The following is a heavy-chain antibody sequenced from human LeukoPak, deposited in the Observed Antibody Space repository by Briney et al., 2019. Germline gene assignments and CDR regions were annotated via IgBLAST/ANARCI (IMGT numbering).Heavy chain of an antibody. CDR3: ATTYYYDSSGLYY. CDR1: GGTFSSYA. J-gene: IGHJ4*02. CDR2: IIPIFGIA. Sequence: SVKVSCKASGGTFSSYAISWVRQAPGQGREWMGRIIPIFGIANYAQKFQGRVTITADKSTSTAYMELSSLRSEDTAVYYCATTYYYDSSGLYYWGQGTLVTVSS. D-gene: IGHD3-22*01. V-gene: IGHV1-69*04.